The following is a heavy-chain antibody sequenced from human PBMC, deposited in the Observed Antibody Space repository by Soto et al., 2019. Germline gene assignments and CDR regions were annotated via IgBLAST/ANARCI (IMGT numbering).Heavy chain of an antibody. J-gene: IGHJ4*02. CDR1: GLTFSRYA. CDR2: IIYDGSNK. CDR3: AAELGNTGYDGHDY. V-gene: IGHV3-30*04. Sequence: QVQLVESGGGVVQPGRSLRLSCAASGLTFSRYAMHWVHQAPGKGLEWVAVIIYDGSNKHYADSVQGRFTISRDNSKNMLYLQMNSLRAEDTAVYYCAAELGNTGYDGHDYWGQGTLVTVSS. D-gene: IGHD5-12*01.